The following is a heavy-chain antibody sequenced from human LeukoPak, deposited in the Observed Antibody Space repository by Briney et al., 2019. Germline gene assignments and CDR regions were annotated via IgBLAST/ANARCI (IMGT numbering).Heavy chain of an antibody. J-gene: IGHJ4*02. V-gene: IGHV4-59*01. CDR2: VFDSGTT. D-gene: IGHD5-24*01. CDR3: ARDPDGYKFFDY. CDR1: GGSISGSF. Sequence: SETLSLTCTVSGGSISGSFWHWIRQPPGKELEWMGYVFDSGTTAYNPSLKRRVTMSLDTSKSQFSLNLSSVTAADTAVYYCARDPDGYKFFDYWGRGSPVTVSS.